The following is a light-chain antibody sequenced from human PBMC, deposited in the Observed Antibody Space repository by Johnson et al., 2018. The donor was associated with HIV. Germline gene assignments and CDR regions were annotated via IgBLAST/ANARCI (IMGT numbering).Light chain of an antibody. CDR2: DNN. CDR3: GTWDTSLSAPYV. Sequence: QSVLTQPPSVSAAPGQKVTISCSGSSSNIGNNYVSWYQQLPGTAPKLLISDNNKRPSGIPDRFSASKSGTSATLVISGLQTGDEADYYCGTWDTSLSAPYVFGTGTKVTVL. J-gene: IGLJ1*01. CDR1: SSNIGNNY. V-gene: IGLV1-51*01.